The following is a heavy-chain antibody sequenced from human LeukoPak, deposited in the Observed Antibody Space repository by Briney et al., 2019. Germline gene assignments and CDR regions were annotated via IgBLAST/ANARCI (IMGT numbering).Heavy chain of an antibody. Sequence: SETLSLTCAVYGGSFSGYYWSWIRQPPGKGLEWIREINHSGSTNYNPSLKSRVTISVDTSKNQFSLKLSSVTAADTAVYYCARGPASIVVVPAGHYYYYMDVWGKGTTVTVSS. D-gene: IGHD2-2*01. V-gene: IGHV4-34*01. CDR1: GGSFSGYY. CDR2: INHSGST. J-gene: IGHJ6*03. CDR3: ARGPASIVVVPAGHYYYYMDV.